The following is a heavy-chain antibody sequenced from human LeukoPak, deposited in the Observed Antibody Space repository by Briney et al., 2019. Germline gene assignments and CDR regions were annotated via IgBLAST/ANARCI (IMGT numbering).Heavy chain of an antibody. CDR2: ISTSVGT. CDR1: GGSISSGRYN. Sequence: SQTLSLTCTVSGGSISSGRYNRSWIRQPPRKGLEWIGRISTSVGTNYNPSLKSRVTISVDTSKNQFSLKLSSVTAADTAVYYCARGRSPPYYYDSSGYDWYFDLWGRGTLATVSS. V-gene: IGHV4-61*02. CDR3: ARGRSPPYYYDSSGYDWYFDL. J-gene: IGHJ2*01. D-gene: IGHD3-22*01.